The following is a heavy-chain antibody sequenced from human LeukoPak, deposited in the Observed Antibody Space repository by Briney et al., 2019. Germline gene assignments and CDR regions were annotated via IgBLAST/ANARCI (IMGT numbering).Heavy chain of an antibody. CDR3: ARGGHDYVDY. J-gene: IGHJ4*02. CDR1: GGSISSYY. CDR2: IYYSGST. V-gene: IGHV4-59*08. Sequence: SETLSLTCTVSGGSISSYYWSWIRQPPGKGLERIGYIYYSGSTNYNPSLKSRVTISVDTSKNQFSLKLSSVTAADTAVYYCARGGHDYVDYWGQGTLVTVSS. D-gene: IGHD3-16*01.